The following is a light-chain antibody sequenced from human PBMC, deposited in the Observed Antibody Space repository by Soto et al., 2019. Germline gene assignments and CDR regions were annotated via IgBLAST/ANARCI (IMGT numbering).Light chain of an antibody. CDR2: DAS. V-gene: IGKV3-15*01. CDR1: QSVSSY. CDR3: QQYNNWPRIT. Sequence: EIVLTQSPGTLSLSPGERATLSCRASQSVSSYLAWYQQKPGQAPRLLIYDASTRATGIPARFSGSGSGTEFTLTVGSLQSEDFAVYYCQQYNNWPRITFGQGTRLEI. J-gene: IGKJ5*01.